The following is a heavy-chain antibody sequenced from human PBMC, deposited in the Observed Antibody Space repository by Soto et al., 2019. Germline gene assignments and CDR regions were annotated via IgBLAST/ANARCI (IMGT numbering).Heavy chain of an antibody. Sequence: QITLKESGPTLVKPTQTLTLTCTFSGFSLSTTGVGVGWFRQPPGKALEWLAVIYWNDDKRYSPSLKSRLTISKDACKKQVVLTMMNMAPVDTGTYYCAQVDHVAAVFAYLGQGTLVTVSS. J-gene: IGHJ4*02. V-gene: IGHV2-5*01. CDR3: AQVDHVAAVFAY. CDR2: IYWNDDK. D-gene: IGHD6-13*01. CDR1: GFSLSTTGVG.